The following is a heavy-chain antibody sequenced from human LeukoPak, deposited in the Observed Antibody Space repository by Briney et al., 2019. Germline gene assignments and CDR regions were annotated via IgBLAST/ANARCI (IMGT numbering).Heavy chain of an antibody. CDR2: IKQDGSDK. V-gene: IGHV3-7*01. D-gene: IGHD3/OR15-3a*01. Sequence: GGSLRLSCAASGVIFSSYWMSWVRQVPGKGLEWGANIKQDGSDKQYVDSVKGRFTISRDNAKNSLYLQMNSLRAEDTAVYYCARFSRTGEGYWGQGILVTVSS. J-gene: IGHJ4*02. CDR1: GVIFSSYW. CDR3: ARFSRTGEGY.